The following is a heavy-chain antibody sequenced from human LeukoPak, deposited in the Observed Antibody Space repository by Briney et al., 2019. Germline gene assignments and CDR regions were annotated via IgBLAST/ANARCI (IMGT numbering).Heavy chain of an antibody. V-gene: IGHV4-59*01. CDR3: ASDPYYYDSSGYYSGYFQH. D-gene: IGHD3-22*01. Sequence: SETLSLTCTVPGGSISSYYWSWIRQPPGKGLEWIGYIYYSGSTNYNPSLKSRVTISVDTSKNQFSLKLSSVTAADTAVYYCASDPYYYDSSGYYSGYFQHWGQGTLVTVSS. CDR1: GGSISSYY. CDR2: IYYSGST. J-gene: IGHJ1*01.